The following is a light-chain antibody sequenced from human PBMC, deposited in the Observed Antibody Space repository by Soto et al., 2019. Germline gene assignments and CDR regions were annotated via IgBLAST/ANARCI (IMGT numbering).Light chain of an antibody. CDR3: QRYGSSPPWT. V-gene: IGKV3-20*01. Sequence: DIVLTISPATLPVSPPECANLXETASQSVSSNLAWYQQKPGQAPRLLIFGASSRATGVPYRFSGSGSGTEFTLTISGLEPADFAVYYCQRYGSSPPWTFGQGTKVDNK. J-gene: IGKJ1*01. CDR1: QSVSSN. CDR2: GAS.